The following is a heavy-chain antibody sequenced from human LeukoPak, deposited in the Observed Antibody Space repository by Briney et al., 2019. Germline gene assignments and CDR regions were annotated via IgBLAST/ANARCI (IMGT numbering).Heavy chain of an antibody. Sequence: ESGPTLVKPTQTLTLTCTFSGFSLSTSGVGVGWIRQPPGKGLEWIGSISYSGSTYYNPSLKSRVTIFVDTSKNQFSLKLSSVTAADTALYYCARRITGTTSDSFDYWGQGTLVTVSS. J-gene: IGHJ4*02. CDR2: ISYSGST. CDR3: ARRITGTTSDSFDY. V-gene: IGHV4-39*01. D-gene: IGHD1-20*01. CDR1: GFSLSTSGVG.